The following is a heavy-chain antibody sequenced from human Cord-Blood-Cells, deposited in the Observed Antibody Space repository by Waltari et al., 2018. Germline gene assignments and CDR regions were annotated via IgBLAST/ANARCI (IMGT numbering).Heavy chain of an antibody. V-gene: IGHV1-2*02. Sequence: QVQLVQSGAEVKKPGASVKVSCKASGYTFTGYYMHWVRQAPGQGLEWMGLINPNSGGTNYAQKFQGRVTMTRDTSISTAYMERSRLRSDDTAVYYCARVVEVDWNPLFDYWGQGTLVTVSS. CDR1: GYTFTGYY. J-gene: IGHJ4*02. CDR3: ARVVEVDWNPLFDY. D-gene: IGHD3-9*01. CDR2: INPNSGGT.